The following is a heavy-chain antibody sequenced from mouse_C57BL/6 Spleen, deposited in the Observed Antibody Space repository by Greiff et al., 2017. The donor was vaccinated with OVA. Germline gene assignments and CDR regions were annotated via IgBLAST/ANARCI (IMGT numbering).Heavy chain of an antibody. CDR3: ARDYGSSYDYAMDY. CDR1: GYTFTSYW. J-gene: IGHJ4*01. D-gene: IGHD1-1*01. V-gene: IGHV1-7*01. CDR2: INPSSGYT. Sequence: QVSLRQAGVELAKPGASVNLSFHSSGYTFTSYWMHWVKQRPGQGLEWIGYINPSSGYTKYNQKFKDKATLTADKSSSTAYMQLSSLTYEDSAVYYCARDYGSSYDYAMDYWGQGTSVTVSS.